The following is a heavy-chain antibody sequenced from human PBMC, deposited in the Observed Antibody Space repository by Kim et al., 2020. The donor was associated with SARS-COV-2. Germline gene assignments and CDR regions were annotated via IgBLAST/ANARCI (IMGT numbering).Heavy chain of an antibody. Sequence: SETLSLTCAVYGGSFSGYYWSWIRQPPGKGLEWIGEINHSGSTNYNPSLKSRVTISVDTSKNQFSLKLSSVTAADTAVYYCARRLEYQLLRLVWFDPWGQGTLVTVSS. D-gene: IGHD2-2*01. CDR2: INHSGST. CDR3: ARRLEYQLLRLVWFDP. CDR1: GGSFSGYY. J-gene: IGHJ5*02. V-gene: IGHV4-34*01.